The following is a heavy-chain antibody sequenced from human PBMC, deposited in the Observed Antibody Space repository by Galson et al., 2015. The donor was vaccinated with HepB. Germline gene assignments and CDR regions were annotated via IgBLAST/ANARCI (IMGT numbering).Heavy chain of an antibody. Sequence: SLRLSCAASGFTFSSYAMHWVRQAPGKGLEWVAVISYDGSNKYYADSVKGRFTISRDNSKNTLYLQMNSLRAEDTAVYYCAREWINHDAFDIWGQGTMVTVSS. CDR3: AREWINHDAFDI. V-gene: IGHV3-30*04. CDR2: ISYDGSNK. D-gene: IGHD5-12*01. CDR1: GFTFSSYA. J-gene: IGHJ3*02.